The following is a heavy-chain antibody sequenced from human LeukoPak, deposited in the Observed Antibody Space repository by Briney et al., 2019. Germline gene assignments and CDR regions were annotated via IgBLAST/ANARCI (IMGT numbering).Heavy chain of an antibody. CDR2: INPNSGGT. Sequence: ASVKVSCKASGYTFTGYYIHWVRQAPGQGLEWMGWINPNSGGTNYAQKFQGRVTMTRDTSITTAYMELSRLRSDDTAVYYCARNPRSGWYALVGYWGQGTLVTVSS. CDR1: GYTFTGYY. CDR3: ARNPRSGWYALVGY. J-gene: IGHJ4*02. V-gene: IGHV1-2*02. D-gene: IGHD6-19*01.